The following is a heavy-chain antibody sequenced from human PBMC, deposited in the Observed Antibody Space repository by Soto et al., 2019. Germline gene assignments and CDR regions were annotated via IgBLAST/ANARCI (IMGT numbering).Heavy chain of an antibody. V-gene: IGHV3-23*01. Sequence: GGSLSLSCAASGFTFSSYAMSWVRQAPGKGLEWVSGISDSGGSTYYADSVKGRFTISRDNSKNTLYLQMNSLRVEDTAVYYCAKGGVSTAARGDCWGQGTQVTVSS. CDR3: AKGGVSTAARGDC. CDR1: GFTFSSYA. CDR2: ISDSGGST. J-gene: IGHJ4*02. D-gene: IGHD6-6*01.